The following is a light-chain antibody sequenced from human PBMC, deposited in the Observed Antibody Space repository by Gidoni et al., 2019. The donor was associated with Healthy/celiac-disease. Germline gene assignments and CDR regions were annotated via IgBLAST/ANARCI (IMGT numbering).Light chain of an antibody. Sequence: EIVITQSPATLSVSPGQRATLSCRASQSVSSNLAWYQQKPGQAPRLLIYGASTMATGIPARFSGSGSGTEFTLTISSLQSEDFAVYYCQQYNNWPPNTFGQGTKLEIK. CDR2: GAS. CDR3: QQYNNWPPNT. V-gene: IGKV3-15*01. CDR1: QSVSSN. J-gene: IGKJ2*01.